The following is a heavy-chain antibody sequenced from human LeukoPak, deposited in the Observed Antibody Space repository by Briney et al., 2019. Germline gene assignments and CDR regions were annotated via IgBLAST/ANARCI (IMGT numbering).Heavy chain of an antibody. V-gene: IGHV3-23*01. Sequence: GGSLRLSCAASGFTFSSYAMSWVRQAPGKGLEWVSAISGTGTLTYYADSVKGRFTISRDNSKNTLYLQMSSLRAEDTAVYPCAKHRVVGQWYFDLWGRGTLVTVSS. CDR2: ISGTGTLT. CDR1: GFTFSSYA. J-gene: IGHJ2*01. CDR3: AKHRVVGQWYFDL. D-gene: IGHD2-15*01.